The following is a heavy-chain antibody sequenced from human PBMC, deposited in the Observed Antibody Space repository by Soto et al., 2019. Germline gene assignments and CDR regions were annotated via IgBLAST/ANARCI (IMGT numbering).Heavy chain of an antibody. V-gene: IGHV3-23*01. J-gene: IGHJ4*02. D-gene: IGHD3-16*02. CDR1: GFTFSSYA. CDR3: AKAPRGYDYVWGSYRLDY. Sequence: GGSLSLSCAASGFTFSSYAMSWIRPAPGKGLEWVSAISGSGGSTYYAGSVKGRFTISRDNSKNTLYLQMNSLRAEDTAVYYCAKAPRGYDYVWGSYRLDYWGQGTLVTVSS. CDR2: ISGSGGST.